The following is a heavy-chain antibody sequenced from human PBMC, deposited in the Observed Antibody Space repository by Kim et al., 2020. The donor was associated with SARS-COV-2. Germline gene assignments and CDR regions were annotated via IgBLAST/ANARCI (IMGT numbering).Heavy chain of an antibody. CDR1: GFTFESYW. CDR2: IKQDGSEK. D-gene: IGHD6-19*01. J-gene: IGHJ4*02. CDR3: AGFSSGWSPFNY. V-gene: IGHV3-7*03. Sequence: GGSLRLSCTASGFTFESYWMSWVRQAPGKGLEWVANIKQDGSEKYYVDSVKGRFTISRDNAKNSLYLQMNSLRAEDTAVYYCAGFSSGWSPFNYWGQGTLVTVSS.